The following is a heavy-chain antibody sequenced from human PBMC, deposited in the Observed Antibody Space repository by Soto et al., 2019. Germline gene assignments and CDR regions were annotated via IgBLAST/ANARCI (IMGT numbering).Heavy chain of an antibody. D-gene: IGHD2-2*01. CDR2: ISSSSSYI. Sequence: EVQLVESGGGLVKPGGSLRLSCAASGFTFSSYSMNWVRQAPGKGLEWVSSISSSSSYIYYADSVKGRFTISRDNAKNSLYLQMNSLRAEDTAVYYCARARTPYCSSTSCYGGGDRGQGTTVTVSS. CDR1: GFTFSSYS. V-gene: IGHV3-21*01. CDR3: ARARTPYCSSTSCYGGGD. J-gene: IGHJ6*02.